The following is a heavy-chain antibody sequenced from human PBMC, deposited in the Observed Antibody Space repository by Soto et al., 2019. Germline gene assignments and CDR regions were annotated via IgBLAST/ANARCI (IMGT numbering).Heavy chain of an antibody. CDR3: GRGRSGQIVVFY. CDR1: GYTFTGHY. J-gene: IGHJ4*02. V-gene: IGHV1-2*02. CDR2: IGPESGAT. Sequence: ASVKVSCKASGYTFTGHYIHWVRQAPEQGPEWMGEIGPESGATRYAQRFQGRITMTRDMSITTVYMELNNLSPDDTAVYYCGRGRSGQIVVFYWGQGTPVTVSS. D-gene: IGHD1-26*01.